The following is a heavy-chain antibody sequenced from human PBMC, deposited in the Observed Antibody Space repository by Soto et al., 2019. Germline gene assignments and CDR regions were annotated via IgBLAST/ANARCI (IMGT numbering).Heavy chain of an antibody. CDR2: MNSNSGNT. D-gene: IGHD6-19*01. Sequence: QVQLVQSGAEVKKPGASVKVSCKASGYTFTSYDINWVRQATGQGLEWMGWMNSNSGNTGYAQKFQGRVSMTRNTYISTDYLGLSGLRSEDTAVYYGARCLRGSSDGYWGQGTLVTVSS. V-gene: IGHV1-8*01. CDR1: GYTFTSYD. J-gene: IGHJ4*02. CDR3: ARCLRGSSDGY.